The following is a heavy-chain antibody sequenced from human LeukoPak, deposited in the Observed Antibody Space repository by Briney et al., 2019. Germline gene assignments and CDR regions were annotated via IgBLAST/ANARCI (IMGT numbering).Heavy chain of an antibody. J-gene: IGHJ6*03. CDR2: MNPNSGDT. CDR1: EYTFTTYE. Sequence: ASVKVSCRASEYTFTTYEINWVRQAPGQGLEWMGWMNPNSGDTVYAQKFQGRVTMTRNTSINTAYMHLNSLRSEDTAVYYCARGRRKYDFRSDHLTYYYMDVWGKGTTVTVSS. CDR3: ARGRRKYDFRSDHLTYYYMDV. V-gene: IGHV1-8*01. D-gene: IGHD3-3*01.